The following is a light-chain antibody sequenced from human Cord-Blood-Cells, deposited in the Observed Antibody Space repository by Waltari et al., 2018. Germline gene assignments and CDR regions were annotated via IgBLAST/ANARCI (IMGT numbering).Light chain of an antibody. CDR2: EGS. CDR3: CSYAGSSTWV. CDR1: SSEVGSYNL. V-gene: IGLV2-23*01. Sequence: QPALTHPASVLGSPGHSIPISSPGTSSEVGSYNLVSWYQQHPGKAPKLMIYEGSKRPSGVSNRFSGSKSGNTASLTISGLQAEDEADYYCCSYAGSSTWVFGGGTKLTVL. J-gene: IGLJ3*02.